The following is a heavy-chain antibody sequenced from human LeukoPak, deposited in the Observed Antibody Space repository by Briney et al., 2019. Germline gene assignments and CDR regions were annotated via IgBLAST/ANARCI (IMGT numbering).Heavy chain of an antibody. V-gene: IGHV1-3*01. J-gene: IGHJ4*02. CDR1: GYTFTSYA. Sequence: ASVKVSCKASGYTFTSYAMHWVRQAPGQRLEWMGWINAGNGNTKYSQKFQGRVTITRDTSASTAYMELSSLRSEDTAVYYCARESLDYYDSSGRVDYWGQGTLVTVSS. D-gene: IGHD3-22*01. CDR3: ARESLDYYDSSGRVDY. CDR2: INAGNGNT.